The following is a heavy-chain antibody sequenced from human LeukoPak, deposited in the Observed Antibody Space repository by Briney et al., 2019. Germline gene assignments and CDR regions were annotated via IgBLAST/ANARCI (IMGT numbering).Heavy chain of an antibody. Sequence: GGSLRLSCAASGFTFSGSAMHWVRQASGKGLEWVGRIRSKANSYATAYAASVKGRFTISRDDSKNTAYLQMNSLKTEDTAVHYCTSEIGYYYDSSEGYWGQGTLVTVSS. CDR3: TSEIGYYYDSSEGY. CDR1: GFTFSGSA. J-gene: IGHJ4*02. D-gene: IGHD3-22*01. CDR2: IRSKANSYAT. V-gene: IGHV3-73*01.